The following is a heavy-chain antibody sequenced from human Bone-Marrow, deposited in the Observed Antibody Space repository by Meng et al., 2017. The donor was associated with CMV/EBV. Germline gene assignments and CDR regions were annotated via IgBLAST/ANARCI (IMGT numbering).Heavy chain of an antibody. D-gene: IGHD2-21*01. J-gene: IGHJ6*02. V-gene: IGHV3-NL1*01. CDR1: GFTFSSYG. CDR2: IYSGGSST. Sequence: GGSLRLSCAASGFTFSSYGMHWVRQAPGKGLEWVSVIYSGGSSTYYADSVKGRFTISRDNSKNTLYLQMNSLRAEDTAVYYCAKDKGEDYYYGMDVWGQGTTVTVSS. CDR3: AKDKGEDYYYGMDV.